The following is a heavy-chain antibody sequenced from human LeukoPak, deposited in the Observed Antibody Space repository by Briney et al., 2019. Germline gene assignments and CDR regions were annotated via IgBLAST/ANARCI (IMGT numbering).Heavy chain of an antibody. D-gene: IGHD6-19*01. CDR1: GGSISSSSYY. V-gene: IGHV4-39*07. Sequence: SETLSLTCTVSGGSISSSSYYWGWIRQPPGKGLEWIGNIYYSGSTYYNPSLKSRVTISVDTSKNQFSLKLSSMTAADTAVYYCARTYSSGWYPYWGQGTLVTVSS. CDR2: IYYSGST. J-gene: IGHJ4*02. CDR3: ARTYSSGWYPY.